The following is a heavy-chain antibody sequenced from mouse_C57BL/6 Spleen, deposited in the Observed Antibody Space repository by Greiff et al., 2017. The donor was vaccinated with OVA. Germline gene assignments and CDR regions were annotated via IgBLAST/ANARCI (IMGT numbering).Heavy chain of an antibody. D-gene: IGHD4-1*01. CDR2: ISSGGSYT. CDR1: GFTFSSYG. J-gene: IGHJ4*01. V-gene: IGHV5-6*01. CDR3: ARQDWDEGDYYAMDY. Sequence: EVKVVESGGDLVKPGGSLKLSCAASGFTFSSYGMSWVRQTPDKRLEWVATISSGGSYTYYPDSVKGRFTISRDNAKNTLCLQMSSLTSEDTAMYYCARQDWDEGDYYAMDYWGQGTSVTVSS.